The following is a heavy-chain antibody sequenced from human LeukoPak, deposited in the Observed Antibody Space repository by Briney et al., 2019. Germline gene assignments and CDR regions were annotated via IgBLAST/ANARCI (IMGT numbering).Heavy chain of an antibody. V-gene: IGHV4-30-4*08. D-gene: IGHD3-10*01. CDR3: YGSGSRR. Sequence: SETLSLTCTVSGGSISSSSYYWGWVRQPPGRGLEWIGYIYYSGSTYYNPSLKSRVTISVDTSKNQFSLKLSPVTAADTAVYYCYGSGSRRWGQGTLVTVSS. J-gene: IGHJ4*02. CDR1: GGSISSSSYY. CDR2: IYYSGST.